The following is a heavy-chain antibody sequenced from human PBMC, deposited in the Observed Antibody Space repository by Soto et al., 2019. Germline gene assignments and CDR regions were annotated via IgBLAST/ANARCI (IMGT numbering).Heavy chain of an antibody. V-gene: IGHV3-48*03. CDR2: ISSSGGST. Sequence: EVQLVESGGGLVQPGGSLRLSCAASGFTFSSYEMNWVRQAPGKGLEWVSYISSSGGSTYYADSVKGRFTISRDNSKNTLYLQMNSLRAEDTAVYYCANPRVTGTRPFDYWGQGTLVTVSS. CDR3: ANPRVTGTRPFDY. CDR1: GFTFSSYE. J-gene: IGHJ4*02. D-gene: IGHD1-7*01.